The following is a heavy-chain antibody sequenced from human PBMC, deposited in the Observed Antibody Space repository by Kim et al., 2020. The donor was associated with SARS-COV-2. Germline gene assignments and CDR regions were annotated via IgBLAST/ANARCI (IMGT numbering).Heavy chain of an antibody. Sequence: VQGPYTISRDNSKNTLYLQMNSLRAEDTAVYYCARDLGYCSGGSCFGDYWGQGTLVTVSS. J-gene: IGHJ4*02. D-gene: IGHD2-15*01. CDR3: ARDLGYCSGGSCFGDY. V-gene: IGHV3-53*01.